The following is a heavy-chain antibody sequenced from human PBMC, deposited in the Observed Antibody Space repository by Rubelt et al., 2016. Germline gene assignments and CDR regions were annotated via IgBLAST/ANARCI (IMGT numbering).Heavy chain of an antibody. CDR1: GGSISSYY. CDR3: AGGITIFGVASGYFDY. CDR2: IYYSGST. D-gene: IGHD3-3*01. V-gene: IGHV4-59*01. J-gene: IGHJ4*02. Sequence: QVQLQESGPGLVKPSETLSLTCTVSGGSISSYYWSWIRQPPGKGLEWIGYIYYSGSTNYNPSLKSRVTISVETSKTQFSLKLSSVTAAETAVYYCAGGITIFGVASGYFDYWGQGTLVTVSS.